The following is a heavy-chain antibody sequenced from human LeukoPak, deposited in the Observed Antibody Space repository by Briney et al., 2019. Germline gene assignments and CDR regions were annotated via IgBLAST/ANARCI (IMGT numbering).Heavy chain of an antibody. Sequence: GGSLRLSCAASGFMFSSYGMRWVRQAPGKGLEWVAFIRYDGSNKYYADSVKGRFTISRDNSKNTLYLQMNSLRPEDTAVYYCAKSHRGYSYFDYWGQGTLVTVSS. D-gene: IGHD3-10*01. CDR3: AKSHRGYSYFDY. V-gene: IGHV3-30*02. CDR1: GFMFSSYG. J-gene: IGHJ4*02. CDR2: IRYDGSNK.